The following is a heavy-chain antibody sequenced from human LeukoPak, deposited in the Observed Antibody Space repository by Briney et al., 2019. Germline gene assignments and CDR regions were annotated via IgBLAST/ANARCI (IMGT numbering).Heavy chain of an antibody. V-gene: IGHV1-69*04. D-gene: IGHD2-15*01. Sequence: ASGKVSGKASGGTFSSYAISWVRQAPGQGLEWMGRIIPILGIANYAQKFQGRVTITADKSTSTAYMELSSLRSEDTDVYSCARAGSGLDYWGQGTLVTVSS. CDR1: GGTFSSYA. CDR2: IIPILGIA. CDR3: ARAGSGLDY. J-gene: IGHJ4*02.